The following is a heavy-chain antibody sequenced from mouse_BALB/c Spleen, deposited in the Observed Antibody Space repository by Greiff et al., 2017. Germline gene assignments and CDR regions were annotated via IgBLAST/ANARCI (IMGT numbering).Heavy chain of an antibody. CDR1: GFSLTSYG. Sequence: VKVVESGPGLVAPSQSLSITCTVSGFSLTSYGVHWVRQPPGKGLEWLGVIWAGGSTNYNSALMSRLSISKDNSKSQVFLKMNSLQTDDTAMYYCARDGRGNYGYFDYWGQGTTLTVSS. CDR2: IWAGGST. V-gene: IGHV2-9*02. D-gene: IGHD2-1*01. CDR3: ARDGRGNYGYFDY. J-gene: IGHJ2*01.